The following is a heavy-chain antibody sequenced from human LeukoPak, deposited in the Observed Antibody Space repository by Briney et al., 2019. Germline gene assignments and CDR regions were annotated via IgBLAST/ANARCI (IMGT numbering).Heavy chain of an antibody. CDR3: ARDRSAYDYDKSWVYYYMDV. Sequence: SETLFLTCSVSGGSISSYYWSWIRQPAGKGLEWIGRIYTSGSTNYNASLKSRVTMSVDTSKNQFSLKLSFLTAADTAVYYCARDRSAYDYDKSWVYYYMDVWGKGTTVTISS. J-gene: IGHJ6*03. V-gene: IGHV4-4*07. CDR1: GGSISSYY. CDR2: IYTSGST. D-gene: IGHD5-12*01.